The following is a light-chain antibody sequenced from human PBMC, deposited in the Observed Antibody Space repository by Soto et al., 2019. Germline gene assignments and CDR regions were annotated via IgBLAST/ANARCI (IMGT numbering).Light chain of an antibody. V-gene: IGKV3-20*01. CDR1: QSVSSSY. J-gene: IGKJ5*01. CDR2: GAS. CDR3: QQYGSSPPTT. Sequence: EIVLTQFPGTLSLSPGERGTLSCRASQSVSSSYLAWYQQKPGQAPXLLLYGASSRATGIPDRFSGSGSGTDFTLTISRLEPEDFAVYYCQQYGSSPPTTFGQGTRLEIK.